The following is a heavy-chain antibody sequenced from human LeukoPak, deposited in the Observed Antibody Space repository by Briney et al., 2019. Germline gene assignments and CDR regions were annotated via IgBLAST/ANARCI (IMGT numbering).Heavy chain of an antibody. CDR3: ATGDSGSYLPDY. V-gene: IGHV1-24*01. Sequence: ASVKVSCKVSGYTLTELSMHWVRQAPGKGLEWMGGFDPEDGETIYAQEFQGRVTMAEDASTDTAYMELSSLRSEDTAVYYCATGDSGSYLPDYWGQGTLVTVSS. D-gene: IGHD1-26*01. CDR2: FDPEDGET. J-gene: IGHJ4*02. CDR1: GYTLTELS.